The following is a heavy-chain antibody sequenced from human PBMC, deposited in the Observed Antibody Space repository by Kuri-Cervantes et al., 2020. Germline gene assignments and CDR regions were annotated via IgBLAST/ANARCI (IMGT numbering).Heavy chain of an antibody. J-gene: IGHJ5*02. CDR1: GFTFSDYY. Sequence: GGSLRLSCAASGFTFSDYYMHWVRQAPGKGLEWVSYISGSGTTTYYVDSVKGRFTISMDNARDSLYLQMDSLRVEDTAIYYCARAAAAGISGWFDPWGRGTLVTVSS. V-gene: IGHV3-11*01. CDR3: ARAAAAGISGWFDP. D-gene: IGHD6-13*01. CDR2: ISGSGTTT.